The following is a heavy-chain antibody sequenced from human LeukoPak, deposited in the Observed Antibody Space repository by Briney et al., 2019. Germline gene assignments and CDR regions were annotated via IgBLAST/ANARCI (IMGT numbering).Heavy chain of an antibody. CDR3: ARGKGRMATSMGFDY. J-gene: IGHJ4*02. CDR1: GYTFTSYG. V-gene: IGHV1-18*01. D-gene: IGHD5-24*01. CDR2: ISAYNGNT. Sequence: ATVKVSCKASGYTFTSYGISWVRQAPGQGLEWMGWISAYNGNTNYAQKLQGRVTMTTDTSTSTAYMELRSLRSDDTAVYYCARGKGRMATSMGFDYWGQGTLVTVSS.